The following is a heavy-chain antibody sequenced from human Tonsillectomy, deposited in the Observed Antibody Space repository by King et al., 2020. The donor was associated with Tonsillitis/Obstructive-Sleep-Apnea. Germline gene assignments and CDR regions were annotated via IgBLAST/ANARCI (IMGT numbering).Heavy chain of an antibody. Sequence: QLVQSGAEVKKPGASVKVSCKASGYTFTSYYMDWVRQAPGQGLEWMGILNPSGCSKRYAQKFQGRLTMTRNTSTSTVTMELSRLRSEDTAVYYCAREGTGDNRDAFDIWGQGTMVTVSS. CDR1: GYTFTSYY. D-gene: IGHD7-27*01. V-gene: IGHV1-46*01. J-gene: IGHJ3*02. CDR3: AREGTGDNRDAFDI. CDR2: LNPSGCSK.